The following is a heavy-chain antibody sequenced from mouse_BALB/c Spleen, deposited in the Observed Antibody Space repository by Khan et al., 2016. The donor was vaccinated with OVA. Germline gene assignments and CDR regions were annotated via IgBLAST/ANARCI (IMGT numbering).Heavy chain of an antibody. D-gene: IGHD2-10*01. J-gene: IGHJ4*01. Sequence: QIQLVQSGPELKKPGETVKISCKASGYTFKKSGMNWVKQAPGKGLKWMGWINTYTGEPTYAADFQGRFAFSLETSASTAYLQINHLKNEDTATYFCSRPPYFAYVMDNWGQGTSVTVSS. CDR1: GYTFKKSG. CDR3: SRPPYFAYVMDN. CDR2: INTYTGEP. V-gene: IGHV9-3-1*01.